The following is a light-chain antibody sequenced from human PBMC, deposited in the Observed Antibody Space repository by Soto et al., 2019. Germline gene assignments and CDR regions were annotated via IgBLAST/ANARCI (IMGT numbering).Light chain of an antibody. J-gene: IGLJ2*01. Sequence: QSALTQPPSASGSPGQSVTISCTGTSSDVGGYNYVSWYQQHPGKAPKLMIYEVSKRPSGVPDRFSGSKSDNTASLTVSGLQAEDEADYYCTSYTTNNAHVFGGGTKLTVL. CDR3: TSYTTNNAHV. CDR1: SSDVGGYNY. CDR2: EVS. V-gene: IGLV2-8*01.